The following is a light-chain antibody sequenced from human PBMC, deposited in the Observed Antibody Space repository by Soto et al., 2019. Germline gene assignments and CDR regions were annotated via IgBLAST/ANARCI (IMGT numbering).Light chain of an antibody. J-gene: IGLJ1*01. CDR3: NSYTSSTTYV. CDR2: EVN. CDR1: SSDVGGYNS. Sequence: QSALTRPASVSGSPGQSITISCTGTSSDVGGYNSVSWYQQHPGKAPKLIIYEVNNRPSGVSNRFSGSKSGNTASLTISGLQAEDEADYYCNSYTSSTTYVFGTGTKLTVL. V-gene: IGLV2-14*01.